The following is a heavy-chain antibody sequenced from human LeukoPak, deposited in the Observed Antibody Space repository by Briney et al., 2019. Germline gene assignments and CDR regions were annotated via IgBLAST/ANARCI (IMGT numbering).Heavy chain of an antibody. J-gene: IGHJ4*02. D-gene: IGHD3-16*01. CDR1: GFTFNKFA. CDR3: ATSPPGGPIDN. V-gene: IGHV3-21*01. Sequence: GGSLRLSCSASGFTFNKFAVHWVRQAPRQGLEWVSIISRDSRTIFYADSVKGRFTVSRDNAKNSLYVQMNSLRAEDTAVYYCATSPPGGPIDNWGQGTLVTVSS. CDR2: ISRDSRTI.